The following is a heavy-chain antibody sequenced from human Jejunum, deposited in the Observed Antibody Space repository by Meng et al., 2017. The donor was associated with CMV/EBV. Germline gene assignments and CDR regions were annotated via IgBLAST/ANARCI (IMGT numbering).Heavy chain of an antibody. CDR1: FTFSGST. D-gene: IGHD2-2*01. J-gene: IGHJ5*02. CDR2: IRSKANSYAT. CDR3: TRHSIVVVPAAGFDP. V-gene: IGHV3-73*01. Sequence: FTFSGSTMHWVRQASGKGPEWVGRIRSKANSYATAYAASVKGRFIISRDDSKNTAYLQMNSLKTEDTAVYYCTRHSIVVVPAAGFDPWGQGTLVIVSS.